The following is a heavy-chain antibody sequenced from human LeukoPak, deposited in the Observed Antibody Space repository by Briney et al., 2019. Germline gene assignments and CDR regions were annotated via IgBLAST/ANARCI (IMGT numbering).Heavy chain of an antibody. Sequence: ASVKVSCKASGYTFTTYDINWVRQAPGQGLEWMGWISPYNGNTKYAEKVQGRVTITTDTSTSTAYMELRSLNSDDTAVYYCARDQRGYGDSTGASKWIDPWGQGTLVTVSS. CDR3: ARDQRGYGDSTGASKWIDP. D-gene: IGHD4-17*01. CDR1: GYTFTTYD. CDR2: ISPYNGNT. V-gene: IGHV1-18*01. J-gene: IGHJ5*02.